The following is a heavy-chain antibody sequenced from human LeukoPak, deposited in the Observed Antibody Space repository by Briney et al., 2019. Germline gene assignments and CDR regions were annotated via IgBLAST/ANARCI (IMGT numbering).Heavy chain of an antibody. CDR2: ISGGGGSK. CDR3: AKDGGYGDYADAFDI. D-gene: IGHD4-17*01. V-gene: IGHV3-23*01. Sequence: TGGSLRLSCAASGFTFSSYAMSWVRQAPGKGREWGSAISGGGGSKYYADPGRGRFPIPGDNSKNTLYQQMNSRRAEDTAVYYCAKDGGYGDYADAFDIWGQGTMVTVSS. J-gene: IGHJ3*02. CDR1: GFTFSSYA.